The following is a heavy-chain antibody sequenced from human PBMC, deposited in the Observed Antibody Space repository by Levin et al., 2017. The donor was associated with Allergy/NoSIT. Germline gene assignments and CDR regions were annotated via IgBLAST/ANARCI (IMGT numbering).Heavy chain of an antibody. V-gene: IGHV4-39*01. D-gene: IGHD2-15*01. CDR1: GAFISSSPYH. J-gene: IGHJ5*02. CDR3: ARHVLYVEYNKSGSLDP. CDR2: ISYSGNT. Sequence: SETLSLTCTVSGAFISSSPYHWVWIRQPPGKGLEWIGGISYSGNTYYNPSLKSRVTISVDTSKNRFSLKVTSVTAADTAVYYCARHVLYVEYNKSGSLDPWGQGTLVTASS.